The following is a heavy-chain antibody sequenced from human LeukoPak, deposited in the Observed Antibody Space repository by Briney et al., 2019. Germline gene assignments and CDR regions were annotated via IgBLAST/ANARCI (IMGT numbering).Heavy chain of an antibody. J-gene: IGHJ4*02. CDR2: IIMYNGNT. D-gene: IGHD3-16*02. CDR3: ARVVGNYVWGSYRPEGCFDS. Sequence: GSVKVSCKASGYTFTIYAISWVRQAPGQGPEWMGWIIMYNGNTNYAQKLQGRVTMTTDTSTSTAYMELRSLRSDDTAVYYCARVVGNYVWGSYRPEGCFDSWGQGTLVTVSS. CDR1: GYTFTIYA. V-gene: IGHV1-18*01.